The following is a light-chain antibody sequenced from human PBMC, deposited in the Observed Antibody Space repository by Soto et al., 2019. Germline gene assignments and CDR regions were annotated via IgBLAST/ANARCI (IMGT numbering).Light chain of an antibody. Sequence: ELVLTQSPGTLSLSPGERATLSCRASQSVSSTYLAWYQQKPGQAPRLLIYGASSRATGIPDRFSGSGSGTDFTLTISRLEPEDFAVYYCLQYGVFGGGTKVEIK. J-gene: IGKJ4*01. CDR1: QSVSSTY. V-gene: IGKV3-20*01. CDR2: GAS. CDR3: LQYGV.